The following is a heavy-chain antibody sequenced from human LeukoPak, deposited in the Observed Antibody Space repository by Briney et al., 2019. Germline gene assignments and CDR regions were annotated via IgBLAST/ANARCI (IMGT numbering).Heavy chain of an antibody. V-gene: IGHV3-23*01. CDR3: AKAHYFGSGSFDH. J-gene: IGHJ4*02. Sequence: GGSLRLSCTASGFIFSSYAMNWVRQAPGKGLEWVSVMTSSGGGTDYADSVKGRFTISRDNFKNTLYLQMNGLRAEDTAVYYCAKAHYFGSGSFDHWGQGTLVTVSP. D-gene: IGHD3-10*01. CDR1: GFIFSSYA. CDR2: MTSSGGGT.